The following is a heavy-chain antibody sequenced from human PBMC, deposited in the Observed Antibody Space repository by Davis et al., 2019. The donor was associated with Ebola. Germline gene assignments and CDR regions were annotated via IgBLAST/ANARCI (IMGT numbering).Heavy chain of an antibody. Sequence: GESLKTSCAASGFTFSTYGMHWVRPAPGKGLEWGALISNDGSNKYYSDSVKGRFTISRDNSKNTLYLQMNSLRAEDTAVYYCAKDSNTYDYVWGSYFDNWGQGTLVTVSS. CDR2: ISNDGSNK. CDR3: AKDSNTYDYVWGSYFDN. J-gene: IGHJ4*02. V-gene: IGHV3-30*18. CDR1: GFTFSTYG. D-gene: IGHD3-16*01.